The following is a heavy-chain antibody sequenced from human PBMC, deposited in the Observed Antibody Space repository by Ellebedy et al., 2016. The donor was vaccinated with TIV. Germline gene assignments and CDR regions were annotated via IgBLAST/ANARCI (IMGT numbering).Heavy chain of an antibody. D-gene: IGHD4-17*01. CDR2: IGTTGDT. CDR3: TRSYGDYGGGYFDY. Sequence: GGSLRLSCAGSGFSFTAYEMNWVRQTTGNGLEYVSAIGTTGDTYYSGSVKGRFTISRDNAKNPMYLQMNSLRVGDTAVYYCTRSYGDYGGGYFDYWGQGILVTVSS. J-gene: IGHJ4*02. V-gene: IGHV3-13*01. CDR1: GFSFTAYE.